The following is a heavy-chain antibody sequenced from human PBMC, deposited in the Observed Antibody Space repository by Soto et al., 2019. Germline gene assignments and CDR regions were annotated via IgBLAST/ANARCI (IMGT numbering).Heavy chain of an antibody. J-gene: IGHJ5*02. V-gene: IGHV4-59*02. CDR3: ARDSSDSWYSPMDP. Sequence: SETLSLTCTVSGGSVNNYYWSWVRLSPGKGLEWIGYIYYTGRTNYNPSLESRVTISVDTSKNQFSLNLRSVTAADTAVYYCARDSSDSWYSPMDPWGQGILVTV. D-gene: IGHD3-22*01. CDR1: GGSVNNYY. CDR2: IYYTGRT.